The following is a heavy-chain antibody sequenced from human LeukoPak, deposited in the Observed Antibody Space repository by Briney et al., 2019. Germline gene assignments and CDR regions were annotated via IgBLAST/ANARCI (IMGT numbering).Heavy chain of an antibody. D-gene: IGHD6-19*01. V-gene: IGHV4-4*09. J-gene: IGHJ4*02. CDR3: ASTRRAAVAGRFDS. CDR2: IYHSGNT. CDR1: GGSISSYY. Sequence: SSETLSLTCTVSGGSISSYYWSWIRQPPGKGLEWIGYIYHSGNTNYSPSLEGRVTMSVDESKNQFSLRVHFVSAADTAVYYCASTRRAAVAGRFDSWGQGTLVTVSS.